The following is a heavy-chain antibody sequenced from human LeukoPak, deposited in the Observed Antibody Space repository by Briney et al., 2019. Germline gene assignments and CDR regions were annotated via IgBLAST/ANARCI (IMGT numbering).Heavy chain of an antibody. CDR2: IYYSGST. CDR1: GGSISSYY. V-gene: IGHV4-59*08. D-gene: IGHD4-17*01. CDR3: ARQDDYVSHFDY. J-gene: IGHJ4*02. Sequence: SETLSLTCTVSGGSISSYYWSWIRQPPGKGLEWIGYIYYSGSTNYNPSLKSRVTTSVDTSKNQFSLKLSSVTAADTAVYYCARQDDYVSHFDYWGQGTLVTVSS.